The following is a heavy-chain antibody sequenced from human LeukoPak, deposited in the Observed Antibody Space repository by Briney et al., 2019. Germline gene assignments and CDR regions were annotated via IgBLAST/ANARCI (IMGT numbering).Heavy chain of an antibody. Sequence: LGGSLRLSCAASGFTFDDYAMHWVRQAPGKGLEWVSSINWNSDSMAYADSVKGRFTISRDNAKNSLYLQMNSLRAEDMALYFCAKGYGSGTYYNPFDFWGQGTLVTVSS. CDR3: AKGYGSGTYYNPFDF. D-gene: IGHD3-10*01. CDR1: GFTFDDYA. J-gene: IGHJ4*02. V-gene: IGHV3-9*03. CDR2: INWNSDSM.